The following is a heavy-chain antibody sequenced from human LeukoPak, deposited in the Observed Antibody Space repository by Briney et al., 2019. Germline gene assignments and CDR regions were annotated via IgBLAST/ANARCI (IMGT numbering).Heavy chain of an antibody. D-gene: IGHD5-18*01. J-gene: IGHJ6*02. CDR2: IKQDGSEK. Sequence: GGSLRLSCAASGFTLSSYWMSWVRQAPGKGLECVANIKQDGSEKYYVDSVKGRFTISRDNAKSSLYLQMNTLRAEDTAVYYCVRDRRYNYGYSYDYYGMDVWGQGTTVTVSS. V-gene: IGHV3-7*01. CDR3: VRDRRYNYGYSYDYYGMDV. CDR1: GFTLSSYW.